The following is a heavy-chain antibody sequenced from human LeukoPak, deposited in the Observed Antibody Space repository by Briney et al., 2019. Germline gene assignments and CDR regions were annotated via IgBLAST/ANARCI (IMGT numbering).Heavy chain of an antibody. V-gene: IGHV3-23*01. CDR1: GFTFSSYA. CDR2: ISGSGGST. Sequence: PGGSLRLSCAASGFTFSSYAMSWVRQAPGKGLEWVSAISGSGGSTYYADSVKGRFTISRDNSKNTLYLQMNSLRAEDTAVYYCAEDHGSSSWFDYWGQGTLVTVSS. D-gene: IGHD6-13*01. CDR3: AEDHGSSSWFDY. J-gene: IGHJ4*02.